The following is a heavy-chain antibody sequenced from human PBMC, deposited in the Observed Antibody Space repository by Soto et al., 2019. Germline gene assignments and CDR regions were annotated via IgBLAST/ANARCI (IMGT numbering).Heavy chain of an antibody. J-gene: IGHJ6*02. CDR1: GYTFTSYD. CDR3: ARGHELKSSWYYYYGMDV. Sequence: QVQLVQSGAEVKKPGASVKVSCKASGYTFTSYDINWVRQATGQGLEWMGWMNPNRGNTGYAQKFQGRVTRTRNTSISTDYMELSSQRSEDTAVYYGARGHELKSSWYYYYGMDVWGQGTTVTVSS. V-gene: IGHV1-8*01. CDR2: MNPNRGNT. D-gene: IGHD6-13*01.